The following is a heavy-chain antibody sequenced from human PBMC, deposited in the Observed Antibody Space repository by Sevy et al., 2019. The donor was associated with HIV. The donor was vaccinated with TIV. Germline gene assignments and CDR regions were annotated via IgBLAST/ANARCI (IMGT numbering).Heavy chain of an antibody. Sequence: SETLSLTCTVSGGSISSYYWSWIRQPPGKGLEWIGNIYYSGSTNYNPSLRSRVTISVDTSKNQFSLKLSSVTAADTAVYYCARDRGYSGYDYDYWGQGTLVTVSS. CDR3: ARDRGYSGYDYDY. CDR1: GGSISSYY. D-gene: IGHD5-12*01. CDR2: IYYSGST. V-gene: IGHV4-59*01. J-gene: IGHJ4*02.